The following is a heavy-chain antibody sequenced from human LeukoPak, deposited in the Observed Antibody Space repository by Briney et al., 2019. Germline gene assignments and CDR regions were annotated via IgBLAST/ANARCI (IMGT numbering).Heavy chain of an antibody. CDR1: GYSFTGYS. J-gene: IGHJ4*02. CDR2: IHPNSGDT. V-gene: IGHV1-2*02. D-gene: IGHD1-14*01. CDR3: ARTTNFDY. Sequence: ASVKVSCKASGYSFTGYSIYWVRQAPGQGLEWMGWIHPNSGDTNYAQNFLDRVTLTRDTSISTAYMKLSGLRSDDTAIYYCARTTNFDYWGQGTLVTVSS.